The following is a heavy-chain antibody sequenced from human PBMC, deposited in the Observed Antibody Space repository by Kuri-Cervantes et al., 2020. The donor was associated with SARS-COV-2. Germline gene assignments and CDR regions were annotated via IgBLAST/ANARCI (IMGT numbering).Heavy chain of an antibody. J-gene: IGHJ4*02. CDR1: GFLFSAFA. Sequence: GESLKISCEVSGFLFSAFAIHWVRQGSGKGLEWVGRVRGKANNYATAYAASVKGRFTISRDDSKNMAYLQMNSLKTEDTAVYYRTTLIDYWGQGALVTVSS. CDR3: TTLIDY. CDR2: VRGKANNYAT. V-gene: IGHV3-73*01.